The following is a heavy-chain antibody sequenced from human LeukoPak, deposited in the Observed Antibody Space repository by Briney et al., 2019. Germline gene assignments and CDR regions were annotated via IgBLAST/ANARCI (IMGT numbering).Heavy chain of an antibody. J-gene: IGHJ4*02. CDR2: ISAYNGNT. Sequence: ASVKVSCKASGYTFTIYGISWVRQAPGQGGAGMGWISAYNGNTSYAQKLQGRVTMTTDTSTSTAYMELRSLRSDDTAVYYCARVVLAPYYDFWSGPGYFDYWGQGTLVTVSS. CDR1: GYTFTIYG. CDR3: ARVVLAPYYDFWSGPGYFDY. D-gene: IGHD3-3*01. V-gene: IGHV1-18*01.